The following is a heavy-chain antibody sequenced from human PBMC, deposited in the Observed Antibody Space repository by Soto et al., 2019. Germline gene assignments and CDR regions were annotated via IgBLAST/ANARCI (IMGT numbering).Heavy chain of an antibody. D-gene: IGHD2-21*01. J-gene: IGHJ4*02. CDR1: GFTFSSYE. CDR3: ARVISGPIDY. CDR2: ISSSGRTI. V-gene: IGHV3-48*03. Sequence: GGSLRLSCAASGFTFSSYEMNWVRQAPGKGLEWVSCISSSGRTIYYADSVKGRFAISRDNAKNSLFLQMNSLRADDSAIYYCARVISGPIDYWGQGTLVTVSS.